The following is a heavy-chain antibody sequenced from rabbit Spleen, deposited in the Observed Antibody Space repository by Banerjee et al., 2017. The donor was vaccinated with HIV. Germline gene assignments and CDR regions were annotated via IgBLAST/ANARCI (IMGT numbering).Heavy chain of an antibody. Sequence: QLKETGGGLVQPGGSLTLPCKASGFDSRNCYMSRVRPAPGKGLEWIGYIDPLFGSTYFASWVNGRFTISSHNAQNTLYLQLNSLTVADTATYFCARSDGYYDSGWYYFNLWGPGTLVTVS. CDR1: GFDSRNCY. D-gene: IGHD4-1*01. V-gene: IGHV1S7*01. CDR2: IDPLFGST. CDR3: ARSDGYYDSGWYYFNL. J-gene: IGHJ4*01.